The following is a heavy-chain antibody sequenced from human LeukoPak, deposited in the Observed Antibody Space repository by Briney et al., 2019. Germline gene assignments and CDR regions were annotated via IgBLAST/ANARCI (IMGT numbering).Heavy chain of an antibody. V-gene: IGHV3-30*02. CDR3: AKEPDLPWYFDL. J-gene: IGHJ2*01. CDR1: GFTFSSYG. Sequence: GGSLRLSCAASGFTFSSYGMHWVRQAPGKGLEWVAFIRYDGSNKYYADSVKGRFTISRDNSKNTLYLQMNSLRAEDTAVYYCAKEPDLPWYFDLWGRGTLVTVSS. CDR2: IRYDGSNK.